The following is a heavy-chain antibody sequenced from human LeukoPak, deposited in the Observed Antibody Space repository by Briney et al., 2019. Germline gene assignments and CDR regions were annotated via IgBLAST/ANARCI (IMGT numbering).Heavy chain of an antibody. D-gene: IGHD3-3*01. CDR3: ARDHGYYDFWSGYYTDTGDY. CDR2: IYHSGST. V-gene: IGHV4-38-2*02. J-gene: IGHJ4*02. Sequence: SETLSLTCTVSGYSISSGYYWGWIRQPPGKGLEWIGSIYHSGSTYYNPSLKSRVTISVDTSKNQFSLKLSSVTAADTAVYYCARDHGYYDFWSGYYTDTGDYWGQGTLVTVSS. CDR1: GYSISSGYY.